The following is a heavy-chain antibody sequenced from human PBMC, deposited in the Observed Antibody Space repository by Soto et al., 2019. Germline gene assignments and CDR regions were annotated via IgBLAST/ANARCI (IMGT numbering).Heavy chain of an antibody. V-gene: IGHV3-43D*03. D-gene: IGHD2-21*02. CDR3: AKDYSPVVVTAIDY. CDR2: ISWDGGST. CDR1: GFTFDDYA. J-gene: IGHJ4*02. Sequence: GESLKISCAASGFTFDDYAMHWVRQAPGKGLEWVSLISWDGGSTYYADSVKGRFTISRDNSKNSLYLQMNSLRAEDTALYYCAKDYSPVVVTAIDYWGQGTLVTVSS.